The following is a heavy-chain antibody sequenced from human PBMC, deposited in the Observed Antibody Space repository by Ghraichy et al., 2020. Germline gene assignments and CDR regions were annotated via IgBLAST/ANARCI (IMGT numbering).Heavy chain of an antibody. V-gene: IGHV3-21*01. D-gene: IGHD6-19*01. CDR3: ARETAENGMDV. J-gene: IGHJ6*02. Sequence: ETLTLTCAASGFTFSSYSMNWVRQAPGKGLEWVSSISSSSSYIYYADSVKGRFTISRDNAKNSLYLQMNSLRAEDTAVYYCARETAENGMDVWGQGTTVTVSS. CDR1: GFTFSSYS. CDR2: ISSSSSYI.